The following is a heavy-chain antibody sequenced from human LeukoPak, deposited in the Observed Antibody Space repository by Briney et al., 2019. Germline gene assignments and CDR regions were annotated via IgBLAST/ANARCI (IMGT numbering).Heavy chain of an antibody. V-gene: IGHV1-2*02. D-gene: IGHD5-18*01. CDR2: INPNSGGT. CDR3: ARVRAASYYYYYYMDV. CDR1: GYTFTGYY. Sequence: ASVKVSCKASGYTFTGYYMHWVRQAPGQGLEWMGWINPNSGGTNYAQKFQGRVTMTRDTSISTAYMELSRLRSDDTAVYYRARVRAASYYYYYYMDVWGKGTTVTVSS. J-gene: IGHJ6*03.